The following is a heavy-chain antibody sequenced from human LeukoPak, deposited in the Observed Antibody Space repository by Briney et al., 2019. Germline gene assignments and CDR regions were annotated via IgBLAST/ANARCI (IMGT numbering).Heavy chain of an antibody. Sequence: GESLRISCKASGYSFTNYWITWVRQMPGKGLEWMGIIYPGDSDTRYSPSFQGQVTFSADKSISTAYLHWSSLKASDTAMYFCARRSVLTQLDAFDVWGQGTTVTVSS. CDR3: ARRSVLTQLDAFDV. CDR2: IYPGDSDT. CDR1: GYSFTNYW. V-gene: IGHV5-51*01. D-gene: IGHD4/OR15-4a*01. J-gene: IGHJ3*01.